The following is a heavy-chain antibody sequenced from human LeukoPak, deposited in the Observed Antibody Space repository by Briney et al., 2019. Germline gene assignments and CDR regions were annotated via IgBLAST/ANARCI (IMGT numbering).Heavy chain of an antibody. CDR2: ISSSGSSI. D-gene: IGHD2-21*02. J-gene: IGHJ6*02. V-gene: IGHV3-21*06. Sequence: GGSLRLSCAASGFTFSSYSMNWVRQAPGKGLEWVSSISSSGSSIYYADSVKGRFTISRDNAKNSLYLQMNSLRAEDTAVYYCARERVVVTAIEDCYYGMDVWGQGTTVTVSS. CDR1: GFTFSSYS. CDR3: ARERVVVTAIEDCYYGMDV.